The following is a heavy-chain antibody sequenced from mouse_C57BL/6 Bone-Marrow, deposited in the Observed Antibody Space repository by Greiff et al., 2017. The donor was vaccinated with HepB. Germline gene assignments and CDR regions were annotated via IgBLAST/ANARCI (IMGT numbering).Heavy chain of an antibody. Sequence: VQLVESGPELVKPGASVKISCKASGYAFSSSWMNWVKQRPGKGLEWIGRIYPGDGDTNYNGKFKGKATLTADKSSSTAYMQLSSLTSEDSAVYFCAYGSSWRGWFAYWGQGTLVTVSA. CDR2: IYPGDGDT. CDR1: GYAFSSSW. D-gene: IGHD1-1*01. J-gene: IGHJ3*01. V-gene: IGHV1-82*01. CDR3: AYGSSWRGWFAY.